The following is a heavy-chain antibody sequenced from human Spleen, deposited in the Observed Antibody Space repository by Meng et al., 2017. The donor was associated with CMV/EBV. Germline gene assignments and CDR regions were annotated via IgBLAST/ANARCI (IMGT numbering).Heavy chain of an antibody. CDR1: GFTFSIFG. V-gene: IGHV3-30*02. J-gene: IGHJ4*02. CDR3: ARGKGLTPDY. CDR2: IMYDGSDK. D-gene: IGHD2-15*01. Sequence: GGSLRLSCAASGFTFSIFGMHWVRQAPGRGLEWVAFIMYDGSDKYYTDSVKGRFTISRDNSKSTLYLRMNSLRAEDTALYYCARGKGLTPDYWGQGTLVTVSS.